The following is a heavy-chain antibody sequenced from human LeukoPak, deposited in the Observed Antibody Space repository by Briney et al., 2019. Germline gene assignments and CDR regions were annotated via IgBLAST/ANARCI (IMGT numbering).Heavy chain of an antibody. Sequence: SQTLSLTCAISGDSVSSNSAAWNWIRQSPSRGLEWLGRTYYRSKWYNDYAESVKSRITIKPDTSKNQFSLQLNSVTPEDTAVYYCASSADSSGSYDWFDPWGQGTLVTVSS. V-gene: IGHV6-1*01. D-gene: IGHD3-10*01. J-gene: IGHJ5*02. CDR3: ASSADSSGSYDWFDP. CDR2: TYYRSKWYN. CDR1: GDSVSSNSAA.